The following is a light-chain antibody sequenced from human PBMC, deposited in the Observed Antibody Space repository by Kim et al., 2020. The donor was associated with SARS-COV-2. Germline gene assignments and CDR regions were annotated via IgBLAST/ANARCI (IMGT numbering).Light chain of an antibody. V-gene: IGLV1-40*01. J-gene: IGLJ2*01. Sequence: QSVLTQAPSVSGAPGQRVTISCTGSSSNIGGGYGVHWYQQVPGTAPKLLIYNNNNRPSGVPDRFSGSKSGTSASLAITGLQAEDEADYYCQSYDRSLSCVIFGGGTKLTVL. CDR2: NNN. CDR1: SSNIGGGYG. CDR3: QSYDRSLSCVI.